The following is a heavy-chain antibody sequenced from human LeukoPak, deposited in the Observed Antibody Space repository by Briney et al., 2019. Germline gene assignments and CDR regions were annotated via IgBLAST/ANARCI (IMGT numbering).Heavy chain of an antibody. CDR2: SSGSSI. D-gene: IGHD6-13*01. V-gene: IGHV3-48*03. Sequence: GGSLRLSCAASGFTFSSYEMNWVRQAPGKGLEWVSYSSGSSIYYADFVKGRFTISRDNAKNSLYLQMNSLRAEDTAVYYCAREGSSSWYVDYWGQGTLVTVSS. CDR1: GFTFSSYE. CDR3: AREGSSSWYVDY. J-gene: IGHJ4*02.